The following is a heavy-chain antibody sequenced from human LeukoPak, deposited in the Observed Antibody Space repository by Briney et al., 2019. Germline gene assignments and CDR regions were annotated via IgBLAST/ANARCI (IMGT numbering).Heavy chain of an antibody. CDR3: AKEGVGCSTTSCWNNFDH. CDR1: GFTFSSYG. J-gene: IGHJ4*02. Sequence: GGSLRLSCAASGFTFSSYGMHWVRQAPGKGLEWVAVISYDGSNKYYADSVKGRFTISRDNSKNTLYLQMNSLRAEDTAVYYCAKEGVGCSTTSCWNNFDHWGQGTLVTVSS. CDR2: ISYDGSNK. V-gene: IGHV3-30*18. D-gene: IGHD2-2*01.